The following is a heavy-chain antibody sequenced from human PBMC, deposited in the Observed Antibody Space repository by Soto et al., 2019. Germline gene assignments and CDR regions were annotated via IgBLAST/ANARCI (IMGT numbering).Heavy chain of an antibody. D-gene: IGHD1-20*01. CDR3: TKELNWNKPLDD. CDR1: GFTFSNAW. V-gene: IGHV3-15*01. J-gene: IGHJ4*02. CDR2: IKNKNDGGTT. Sequence: XWSLRLTCAASGFTFSNAWVSWVRQAPGKGLEWVGRIKNKNDGGTTDYGAPVKGRFTISRDDSKTTLYLQMNSLKTEDTAVYYCTKELNWNKPLDDWGQGTLVTVSS.